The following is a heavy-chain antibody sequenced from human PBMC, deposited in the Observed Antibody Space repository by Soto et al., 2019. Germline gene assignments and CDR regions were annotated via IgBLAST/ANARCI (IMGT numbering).Heavy chain of an antibody. CDR2: NYYSGIT. Sequence: SETLSLTCTVSGGSISSGGYYWTWIRQHPGKGLEWIGYNYYSGITYYNPSLKSRVTISLDTSKNQFSLKLSSVTAADTAVYYCATLPPRIEVTVLPIPTWGQGTLVTVSS. CDR3: ATLPPRIEVTVLPIPT. CDR1: GGSISSGGYY. V-gene: IGHV4-31*03. J-gene: IGHJ5*02. D-gene: IGHD2-2*02.